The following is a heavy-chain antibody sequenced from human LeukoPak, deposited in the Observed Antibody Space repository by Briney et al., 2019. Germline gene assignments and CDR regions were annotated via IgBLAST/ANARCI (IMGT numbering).Heavy chain of an antibody. D-gene: IGHD2/OR15-2a*01. Sequence: PSETLSLTCTVSGGSISSDYWSWIRQPPGKRLEWIGYVFYRGSTSYNPSLKSRVTMSLDTSKNQFSLKLNSVTAADTAVYFCARIVSDRFDPWGQGTQVTISS. CDR3: ARIVSDRFDP. CDR2: VFYRGST. J-gene: IGHJ5*02. V-gene: IGHV4-59*12. CDR1: GGSISSDY.